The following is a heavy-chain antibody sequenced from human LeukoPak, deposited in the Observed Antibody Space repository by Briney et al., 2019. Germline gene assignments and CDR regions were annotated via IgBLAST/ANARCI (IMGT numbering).Heavy chain of an antibody. CDR3: ARDPGAYTIDNCFDP. CDR1: GYIFTGYY. D-gene: IGHD3-16*01. V-gene: IGHV1-2*02. Sequence: APVKVSCKASGYIFTGYYIHWVRQAPGQGLEWMGWINPNSGGTNYAQKFQGRVTMTRDTSISTAYMELSRLRSDDTAVYYCARDPGAYTIDNCFDPWGQGTLVTVSS. CDR2: INPNSGGT. J-gene: IGHJ5*02.